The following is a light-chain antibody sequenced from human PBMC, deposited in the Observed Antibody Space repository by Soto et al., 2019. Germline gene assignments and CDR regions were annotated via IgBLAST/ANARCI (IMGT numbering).Light chain of an antibody. CDR3: QQCGSLPGT. CDR2: DTS. CDR1: QNVNGNS. J-gene: IGKJ1*01. Sequence: ETVLTQSPGTLSLSPGERATLSCRASQNVNGNSLGWYQQKPGQAPRLLIYDTSSRATGIPDRFSCSGSGTDFTLPISRLEPEDFAVYYCQQCGSLPGTFGQGTRV. V-gene: IGKV3-20*01.